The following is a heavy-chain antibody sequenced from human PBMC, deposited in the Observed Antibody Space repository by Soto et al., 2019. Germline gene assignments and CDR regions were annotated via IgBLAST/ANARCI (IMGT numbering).Heavy chain of an antibody. D-gene: IGHD2-2*01. V-gene: IGHV1-69*02. Sequence: SVKVSCKASGGTFSSYTISWVRQAPGQGLEWMGRIIPILGITNYAQKFQGRVTITRDKSISTAYMELSSLRSDDTAVYYCARGGGYCSSTSCSYYYYYGMDVWGQGTTVTVSS. CDR1: GGTFSSYT. CDR3: ARGGGYCSSTSCSYYYYYGMDV. CDR2: IIPILGIT. J-gene: IGHJ6*02.